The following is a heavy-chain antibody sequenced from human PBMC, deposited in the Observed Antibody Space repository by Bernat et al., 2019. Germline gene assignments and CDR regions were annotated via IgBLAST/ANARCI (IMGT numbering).Heavy chain of an antibody. CDR1: GFTFSSYV. Sequence: EVQLVESGGGVVRPGGSLRLSCAASGFTFSSYVMSWVRQAPGKGLEWVSSISDSGGSTYYADSVKGRFTIFRDNSKNTLYLQMNSLRADDTAVYYCAGGGPGRRYWGQGTLVTVSS. V-gene: IGHV3-23*04. J-gene: IGHJ4*02. D-gene: IGHD3-16*01. CDR3: AGGGPGRRY. CDR2: ISDSGGST.